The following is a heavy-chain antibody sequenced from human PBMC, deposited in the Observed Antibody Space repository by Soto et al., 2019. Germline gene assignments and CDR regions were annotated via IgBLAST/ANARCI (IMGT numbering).Heavy chain of an antibody. CDR3: AREPPGFHSAFDF. V-gene: IGHV6-1*01. CDR2: TYYRSRWYS. D-gene: IGHD4-4*01. J-gene: IGHJ4*02. CDR1: GDSVSSNGAA. Sequence: QTRSLACAISGDSVSSNGAACNWIRHSPSRGLEWLVRTYYRSRWYSDYAPSVKSRITVNPDTYQNQFSLQLNSVTPEDTAIYYCAREPPGFHSAFDFWGQGTLVTV.